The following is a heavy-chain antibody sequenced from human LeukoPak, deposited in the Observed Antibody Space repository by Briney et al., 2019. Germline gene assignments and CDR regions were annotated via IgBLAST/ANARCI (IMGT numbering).Heavy chain of an antibody. CDR2: IEPSGYCA. Sequence: GGSLRLSCAASGFTFSNYAMNCVRQAPGRGLEWVSAIEPSGYCANYANSVKGMSTNTRNNSKNTLYLQMNSLRADDTAVYFCAKAGTHSYFDDWGQGTLVTVSA. V-gene: IGHV3-23*05. D-gene: IGHD6-19*01. CDR3: AKAGTHSYFDD. CDR1: GFTFSNYA. J-gene: IGHJ4*02.